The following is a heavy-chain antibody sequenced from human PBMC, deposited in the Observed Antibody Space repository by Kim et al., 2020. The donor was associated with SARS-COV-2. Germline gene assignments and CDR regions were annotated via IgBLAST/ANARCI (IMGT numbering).Heavy chain of an antibody. CDR1: GFTFDDYA. V-gene: IGHV3-9*01. J-gene: IGHJ2*01. CDR2: ISWNSGSI. D-gene: IGHD2-21*02. CDR3: AKDGLPARVGNWYFDL. Sequence: GGSLRLSCAASGFTFDDYAMHWVRQAPGKGLEWVSGISWNSGSIGYADSVKGRFTISRDNAKNSLYLQMNSLRAEDTALYYCAKDGLPARVGNWYFDLWGRGTLVTVSS.